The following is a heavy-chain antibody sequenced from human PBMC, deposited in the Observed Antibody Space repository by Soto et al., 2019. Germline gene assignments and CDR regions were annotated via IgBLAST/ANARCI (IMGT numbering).Heavy chain of an antibody. V-gene: IGHV1-2*02. CDR2: INPHSGGT. D-gene: IGHD2-2*01. Sequence: QVQLVQSGAEVKKPGASVKVSCKTSGYTFTGYYIYWVRQAPGQGLEWMGWINPHSGGTDSSQKFQGRVTMTRDTSISTAYMELSRLRSDDKAVYYCAGTSCSSTTCPTTYWGQGTLVTVSS. J-gene: IGHJ4*02. CDR3: AGTSCSSTTCPTTY. CDR1: GYTFTGYY.